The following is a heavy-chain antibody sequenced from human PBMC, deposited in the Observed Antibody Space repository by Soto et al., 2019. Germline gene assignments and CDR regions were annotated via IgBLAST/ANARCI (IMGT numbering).Heavy chain of an antibody. V-gene: IGHV5-51*01. D-gene: IGHD6-19*01. CDR2: IYPGDSDT. CDR1: GYSLTTYW. J-gene: IGHJ5*02. Sequence: GESLKISRKDSGYSLTTYWIGWLRQMPVKGLEWMGIIYPGDSDTRYSPSFQGQATISADKSITTAYLQWNSLKPSDTAMYYCAAGVAVVGPPGWFDPWGQGTLVNVSS. CDR3: AAGVAVVGPPGWFDP.